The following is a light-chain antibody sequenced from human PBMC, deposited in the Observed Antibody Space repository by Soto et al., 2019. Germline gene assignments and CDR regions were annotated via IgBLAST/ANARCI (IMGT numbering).Light chain of an antibody. CDR2: GAS. V-gene: IGKV3-15*01. CDR1: QSVSSN. J-gene: IGKJ3*01. CDR3: QQYKNWPPAFT. Sequence: EIVMTQSPATLSVSPGERATLSCRASQSVSSNLAWYQRKPGQAPRLLIYGASTRATGIPARFSGSGSGTEFTLTISSLQSEDFAVYYCQQYKNWPPAFTFGPGTKVDIK.